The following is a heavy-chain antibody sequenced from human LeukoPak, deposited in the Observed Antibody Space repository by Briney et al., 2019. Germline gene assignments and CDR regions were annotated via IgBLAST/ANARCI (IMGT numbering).Heavy chain of an antibody. D-gene: IGHD4-17*01. CDR1: GYTFTSYG. Sequence: ASVKVSCKASGYTFTSYGISWVRQAPGQGLEWMGWINTNTGNPTYAQGFTGRFVFSLDTSVSTAYLQISSLKAEDTAVYYCARVGFTVTTWGSLDLWGRGTLVTVSS. J-gene: IGHJ2*01. CDR2: INTNTGNP. V-gene: IGHV7-4-1*02. CDR3: ARVGFTVTTWGSLDL.